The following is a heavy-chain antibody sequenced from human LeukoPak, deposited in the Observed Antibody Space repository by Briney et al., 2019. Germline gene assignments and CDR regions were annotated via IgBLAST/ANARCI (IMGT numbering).Heavy chain of an antibody. V-gene: IGHV3-23*01. J-gene: IGHJ6*03. CDR3: ARDPYSGSYSDYYYYYMDV. CDR1: GFFFNANA. CDR2: IGNSDET. D-gene: IGHD1-26*01. Sequence: GGSLRLSCAASGFFFNANAMSWVRQAPGMGLEWVAAIGNSDETYYADAVKGRFTISRDTSKNTLFLQMNNLRAEDTAVYYCARDPYSGSYSDYYYYYMDVWGKGTTVTVSS.